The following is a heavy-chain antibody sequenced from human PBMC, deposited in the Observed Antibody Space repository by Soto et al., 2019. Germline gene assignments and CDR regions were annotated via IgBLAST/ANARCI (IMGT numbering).Heavy chain of an antibody. D-gene: IGHD2-2*03. CDR3: AKNLDIVVVPAAMLSAFDI. Sequence: EVQLLESGGGLVQPGGSLRLSCAASGFTFSSYAMSWVRKAPGKGLEWVSAIRGSGGSTYYADSVKGRFTISRDNSKNTLYLQMNSLRAEDTAVYYCAKNLDIVVVPAAMLSAFDIWGQGTMVTVSS. CDR2: IRGSGGST. CDR1: GFTFSSYA. V-gene: IGHV3-23*01. J-gene: IGHJ3*02.